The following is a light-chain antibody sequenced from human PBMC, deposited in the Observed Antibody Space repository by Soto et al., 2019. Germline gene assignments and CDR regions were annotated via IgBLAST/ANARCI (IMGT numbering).Light chain of an antibody. CDR1: QSVSSN. CDR2: GAS. CDR3: QQYNNWPRT. V-gene: IGKV3-15*01. J-gene: IGKJ1*01. Sequence: IVMTQSPASLSVTPGERATLSCRASQSVSSNVAWYQQKPGQAPRLLIYGASTRATGIPARFSGSGSGTEFTLTINSLQSEDFAVYYCQQYNNWPRTFGQGTIVDI.